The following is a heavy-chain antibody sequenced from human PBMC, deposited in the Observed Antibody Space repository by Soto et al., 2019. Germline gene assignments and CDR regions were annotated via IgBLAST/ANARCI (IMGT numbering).Heavy chain of an antibody. D-gene: IGHD6-19*01. CDR2: IYYSGST. CDR1: GSSISSGGYS. CDR3: ARDSSGWYFDY. J-gene: IGHJ4*02. V-gene: IGHV4-30-2*01. Sequence: SETLSLTCAVSGSSISSGGYSWSWIRQPPGKGMEWIGYIYYSGSTYYNPSLKSRVTISVDTSKNQFSLKLSSVTAADTAVYYCARDSSGWYFDYWGQGTLVTVSS.